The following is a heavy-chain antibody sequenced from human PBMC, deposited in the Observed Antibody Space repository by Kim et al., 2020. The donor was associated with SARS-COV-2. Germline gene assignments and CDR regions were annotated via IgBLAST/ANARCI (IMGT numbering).Heavy chain of an antibody. CDR1: GFTFSNAW. CDR2: IKSKTDGGTT. D-gene: IGHD1-26*01. J-gene: IGHJ4*02. V-gene: IGHV3-15*01. CDR3: TTDVRSYYGSTIDY. Sequence: GGSLRLSCAASGFTFSNAWMSWVRQAPGKGLEWVGRIKSKTDGGTTDYAAPVKGRFTISRDDSKNTLYLQMNSLKTEDTAVYYCTTDVRSYYGSTIDYWGQGTLVTVSS.